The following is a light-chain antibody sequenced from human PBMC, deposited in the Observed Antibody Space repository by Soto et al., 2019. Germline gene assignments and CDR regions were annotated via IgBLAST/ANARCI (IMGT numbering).Light chain of an antibody. J-gene: IGKJ1*01. Sequence: IQMTKVPSTLPASVGHRVTITCRASQTITSWLAWYQQKPGKAPNLMIYKASTLKSGVPSRFSGSGSGTEFTLTISSLQPDDFASYYCQHHNSYSEAFGQGTKVDIK. CDR1: QTITSW. V-gene: IGKV1-5*03. CDR3: QHHNSYSEA. CDR2: KAS.